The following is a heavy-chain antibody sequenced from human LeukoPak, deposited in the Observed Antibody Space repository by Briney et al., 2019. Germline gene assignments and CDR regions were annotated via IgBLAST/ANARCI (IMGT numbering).Heavy chain of an antibody. Sequence: ASVKVSCKASGYTFTSYAMNWVRQAPGQGLEWMGWINTNTGNPTYAQGFTGRFVFSLDTSVSTAYLQISSLKAEDTAVYCCAILDPVSPDYYYYGMDVWGQGTTVTVSS. J-gene: IGHJ6*02. CDR1: GYTFTSYA. CDR3: AILDPVSPDYYYYGMDV. V-gene: IGHV7-4-1*02. D-gene: IGHD3/OR15-3a*01. CDR2: INTNTGNP.